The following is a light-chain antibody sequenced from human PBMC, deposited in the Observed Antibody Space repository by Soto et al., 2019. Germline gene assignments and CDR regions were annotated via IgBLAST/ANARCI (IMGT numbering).Light chain of an antibody. Sequence: QSVLTQPPSASGTPGQRVTISCSGSSSNIGSAYVYWYQQLPGTAPKLLIYRNDQRPSGVPDRFSGSKSGTSASLAISGLRSEDEADYYCAAWDDSLRAVVFGGGTKLTVL. CDR1: SSNIGSAY. V-gene: IGLV1-47*01. J-gene: IGLJ2*01. CDR2: RND. CDR3: AAWDDSLRAVV.